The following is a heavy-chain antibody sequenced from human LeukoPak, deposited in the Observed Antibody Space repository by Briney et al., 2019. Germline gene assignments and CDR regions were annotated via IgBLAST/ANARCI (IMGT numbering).Heavy chain of an antibody. CDR3: ARDLGGYYFHDAFDI. CDR1: GFTFSSHW. CDR2: ISSSSSYI. D-gene: IGHD3-22*01. J-gene: IGHJ3*02. Sequence: GGSLRLSCVDSGFTFSSHWMSWVRQAPGKGLEWVSSISSSSSYIYYADSVKGRFTISRDNAKNSLYLQMNSLRAEDTAVYYCARDLGGYYFHDAFDIWGQGTMVTVSS. V-gene: IGHV3-21*01.